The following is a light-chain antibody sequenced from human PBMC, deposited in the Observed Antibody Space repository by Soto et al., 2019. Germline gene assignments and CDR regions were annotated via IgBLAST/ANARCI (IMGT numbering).Light chain of an antibody. CDR1: SSDVGGYNY. J-gene: IGLJ2*01. CDR2: DVS. Sequence: QSALTQPRSVSWSPGQSVTISCTGTSSDVGGYNYVSWYQQHPGKAPKLMIYDVSKRPSGVPDRFSGSKSGNTASLTISGLQAEDEADYYCCSYAGSYTWVFAGGTKLTVL. CDR3: CSYAGSYTWV. V-gene: IGLV2-11*01.